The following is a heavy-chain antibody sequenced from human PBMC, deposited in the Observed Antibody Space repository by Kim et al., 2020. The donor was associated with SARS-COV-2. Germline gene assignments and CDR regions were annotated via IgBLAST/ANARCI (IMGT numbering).Heavy chain of an antibody. CDR1: GGSISSSNW. CDR3: ARPIYGSGSYGYYYYYGMDV. Sequence: SETLSLTCAVSGGSISSSNWWSWVRQPPGKGLEWIGEIYHSGSTNYNPSLKSRVTISVDKSKNQFSLKLSSVTAADTAVYYCARPIYGSGSYGYYYYYGMDVWGQGTTVTVSS. CDR2: IYHSGST. D-gene: IGHD3-10*01. J-gene: IGHJ6*02. V-gene: IGHV4-4*02.